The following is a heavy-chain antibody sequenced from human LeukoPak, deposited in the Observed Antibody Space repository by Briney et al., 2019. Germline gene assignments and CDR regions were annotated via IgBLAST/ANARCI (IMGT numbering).Heavy chain of an antibody. CDR1: GFTFSSYW. D-gene: IGHD3-3*01. CDR2: INWNGGST. CDR3: ARKGYDFWSGYYTDYGYYFDY. Sequence: PGGSLRLSCAASGFTFSSYWMHWVRQAPGKGLEWVSGINWNGGSTGYADSVKGRFTISRDNAKNSLYLQMNSLRAEDTALYYCARKGYDFWSGYYTDYGYYFDYWGQGTLVTVSS. V-gene: IGHV3-20*04. J-gene: IGHJ4*02.